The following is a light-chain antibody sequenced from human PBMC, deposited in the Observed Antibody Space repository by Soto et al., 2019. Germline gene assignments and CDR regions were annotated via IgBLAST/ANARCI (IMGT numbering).Light chain of an antibody. V-gene: IGLV2-14*01. CDR1: NNDVGFSNY. J-gene: IGLJ1*01. Sequence: QAVVTQPASVSGSPGQSITISCTGTNNDVGFSNYVSWYQQHPGKAPKLIIFEVSYRPSGVSNRFSGSKSGNRASLTISGLQAEDEADYYCNSFTSTSTPSVFGTGTKVTVL. CDR3: NSFTSTSTPSV. CDR2: EVS.